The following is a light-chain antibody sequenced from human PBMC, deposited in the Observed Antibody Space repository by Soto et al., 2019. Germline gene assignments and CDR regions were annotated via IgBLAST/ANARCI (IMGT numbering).Light chain of an antibody. CDR1: SSDVGGYNF. V-gene: IGLV2-8*01. CDR3: SSYAGSNIVV. J-gene: IGLJ2*01. CDR2: EVS. Sequence: QSALTQPPSASGSPGQSVTISCTGTSSDVGGYNFVSWYQQHPGKAPKLMIYEVSERPSGVPDRFSGSKSGNTASLTASGLQAGDEADYYCSSYAGSNIVVFGGGTKLTVL.